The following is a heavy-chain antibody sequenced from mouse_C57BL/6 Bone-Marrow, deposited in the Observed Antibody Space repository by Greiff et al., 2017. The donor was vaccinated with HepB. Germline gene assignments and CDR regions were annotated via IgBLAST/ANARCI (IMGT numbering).Heavy chain of an antibody. D-gene: IGHD1-1*01. J-gene: IGHJ2*01. CDR3: ARGLHYYGSSSIDY. CDR1: GFTFSDYG. CDR2: ISSGSSTI. V-gene: IGHV5-17*01. Sequence: EVKLMESGGGLVKPGGSLKLSCAASGFTFSDYGMHWVRQAPEKGLEWVAYISSGSSTIYYADTVKGRFTISRDNAKNTLFLQMTSLRSEDTAMYYCARGLHYYGSSSIDYWGQGTTLTVSS.